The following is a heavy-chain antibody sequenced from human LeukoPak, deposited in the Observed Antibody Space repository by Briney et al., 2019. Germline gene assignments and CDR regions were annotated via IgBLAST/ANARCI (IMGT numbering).Heavy chain of an antibody. CDR2: INPNSGGT. V-gene: IGHV1-2*06. CDR3: ARDSEDYGGNSGFDY. D-gene: IGHD4-23*01. J-gene: IGHJ4*02. Sequence: ASVEVSCKASGYTFTGYYMHWVRQAPGQGLEWMGRINPNSGGTNYAQKFQGRVTMTRDTSISTAYMELSRLRSDDTAVHYCARDSEDYGGNSGFDYWGQGTLVTVSS. CDR1: GYTFTGYY.